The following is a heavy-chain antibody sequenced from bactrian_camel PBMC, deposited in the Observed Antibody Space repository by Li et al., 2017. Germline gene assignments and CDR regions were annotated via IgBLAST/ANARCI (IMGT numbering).Heavy chain of an antibody. D-gene: IGHD4*01. CDR3: ATGRGDYSDVDDVGY. V-gene: IGHV3S63*01. CDR1: GFTFDDSG. J-gene: IGHJ6*01. Sequence: HVQLVESGGGSVQAGSSLRLSCTASGFTFDDSGMGWFRQAPGIECELVSHTRRDGTIYYADSVKGRFAISYDNDRSTVYLQMNSLKPEDTAVYYCATGRGDYSDVDDVGYWGQGTQVTVS. CDR2: TRRDGTI.